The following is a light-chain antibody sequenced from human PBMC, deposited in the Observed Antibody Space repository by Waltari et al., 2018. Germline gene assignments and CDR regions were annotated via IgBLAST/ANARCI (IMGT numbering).Light chain of an antibody. V-gene: IGKV1D-12*01. CDR1: QVISNQ. Sequence: DIQMTQSPSSVSASVGETVTITCRASQVISNQLTWYQQKPGKAPKFLIYDASTLESGVPSRFSGSGSGTDFTLTVRSLQPEDFATYYCQETNTFPITFGQGTRLEIK. J-gene: IGKJ5*01. CDR3: QETNTFPIT. CDR2: DAS.